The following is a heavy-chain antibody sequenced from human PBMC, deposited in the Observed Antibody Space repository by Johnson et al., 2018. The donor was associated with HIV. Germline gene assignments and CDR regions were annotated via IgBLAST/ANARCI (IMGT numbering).Heavy chain of an antibody. Sequence: EVQLVESGGRLVQPGGSLRLSCAASGFTFSSYWMHWVRQAPGKGLVWVSRINSDGSSTNYADSVKGRFTISRDNAKNTLYLQMNSLRAEDTAVYYCAREGSGWYDAFDIWGQGTMVTVSS. CDR1: GFTFSSYW. J-gene: IGHJ3*02. CDR3: AREGSGWYDAFDI. CDR2: INSDGSST. V-gene: IGHV3-74*01. D-gene: IGHD6-19*01.